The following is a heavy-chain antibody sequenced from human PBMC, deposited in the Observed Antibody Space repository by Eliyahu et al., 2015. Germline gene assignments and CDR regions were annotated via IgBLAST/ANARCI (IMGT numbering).Heavy chain of an antibody. J-gene: IGHJ4*02. CDR3: ARGSNDYIWGSYRYRSPRFDY. CDR1: GGSFXGXX. V-gene: IGHV4-34*01. CDR2: INHSGST. D-gene: IGHD3-16*02. Sequence: QVQLQQWGAGLLKPSETLSLTCAVYGGSFXGXXWXXXRQPPGKGLEWIGEINHSGSTNYNPSLKXRVTISVDTSKNQFSLKLSSVTAADTAVYYCARGSNDYIWGSYRYRSPRFDYWGQGTLVTVSS.